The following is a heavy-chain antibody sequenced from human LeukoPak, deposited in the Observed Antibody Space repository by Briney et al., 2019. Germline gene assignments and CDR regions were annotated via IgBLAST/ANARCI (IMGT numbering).Heavy chain of an antibody. V-gene: IGHV4-34*01. CDR3: ARRPLHYYGSGSGFDY. CDR1: GGSFSGYY. J-gene: IGHJ4*02. D-gene: IGHD3-10*01. CDR2: ISHSGST. Sequence: PSETLSLTCAVYGGSFSGYYWSWIRQPPGKGLEWIGEISHSGSTNYNPSLKSRVTISVDTSKNQFSLKLSSVTAADTAVYYCARRPLHYYGSGSGFDYWGQGTLVTVSS.